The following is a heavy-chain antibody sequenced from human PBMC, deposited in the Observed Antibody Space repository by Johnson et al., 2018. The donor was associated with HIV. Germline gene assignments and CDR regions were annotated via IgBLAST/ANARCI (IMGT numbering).Heavy chain of an antibody. CDR1: GFRFRSYV. Sequence: QVQLVESGGGVVQPGRSLRLSCAASGFRFRSYVMHWVRQAPGKGLEWVAAIWYDGSNAYNVDSVKGRFIISRDNAKNSLYLQMNSLRAEDTAVYYCAGAVDIWAGPDALDIWGQGTLVTVSS. CDR2: IWYDGSNA. J-gene: IGHJ3*02. CDR3: AGAVDIWAGPDALDI. V-gene: IGHV3-33*03. D-gene: IGHD3-9*01.